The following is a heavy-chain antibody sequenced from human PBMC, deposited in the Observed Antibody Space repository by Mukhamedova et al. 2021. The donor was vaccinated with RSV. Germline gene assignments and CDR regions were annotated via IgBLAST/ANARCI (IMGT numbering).Heavy chain of an antibody. J-gene: IGHJ4*02. CDR3: ARGNSGGDPLFYY. CDR2: TI. D-gene: IGHD3-16*01. Sequence: TIHYTDSVKGRFTISRDNARYSLYLQVNSLRDEDTAVYYCARGNSGGDPLFYYWGQGTLVTVFS. V-gene: IGHV3-48*02.